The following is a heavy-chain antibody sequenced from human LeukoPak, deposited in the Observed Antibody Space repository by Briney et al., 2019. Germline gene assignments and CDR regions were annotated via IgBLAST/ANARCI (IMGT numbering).Heavy chain of an antibody. CDR2: IYYSGST. V-gene: IGHV4-59*01. CDR3: ARGLHDYGDYPLGY. J-gene: IGHJ4*02. CDR1: GGSISSYY. Sequence: PSETLSLTCTVSGGSISSYYWSWIRQPPGKGLEWIGYIYYSGSTNYNPSLKSRVTISVDTSKNQFSLKLSSVTAADTAVYYCARGLHDYGDYPLGYWDQGTLVTVSS. D-gene: IGHD4-17*01.